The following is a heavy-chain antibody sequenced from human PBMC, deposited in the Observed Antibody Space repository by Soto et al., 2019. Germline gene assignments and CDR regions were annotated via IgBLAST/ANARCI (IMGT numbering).Heavy chain of an antibody. J-gene: IGHJ4*02. CDR2: INHSGST. CDR3: AKDTTVARLLDY. V-gene: IGHV4-34*01. D-gene: IGHD4-17*01. CDR1: GGSFSGYY. Sequence: SETLSLTCAVYGGSFSGYYWSWIRQPPGKGLEWIGEINHSGSTNYNPSLKSRVTISVDTSKNQFSLKLSSVTAADTAVYYCAKDTTVARLLDYWGQGTLVTVSS.